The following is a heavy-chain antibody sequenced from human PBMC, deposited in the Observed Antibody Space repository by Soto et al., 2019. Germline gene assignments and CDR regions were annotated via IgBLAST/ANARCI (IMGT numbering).Heavy chain of an antibody. J-gene: IGHJ4*02. CDR2: MQPSTGRT. Sequence: QVQLVQSGAEVREPGASVKVSCKASGYSFTSLDINWVRQTAGQGLEWMGWMQPSTGRTGYAQKFQARVTMTRDTSINTAYMELPTLTSDDTAFYYCARGVSAGVDYWGQGTLVTVSS. V-gene: IGHV1-8*01. D-gene: IGHD1-26*01. CDR3: ARGVSAGVDY. CDR1: GYSFTSLD.